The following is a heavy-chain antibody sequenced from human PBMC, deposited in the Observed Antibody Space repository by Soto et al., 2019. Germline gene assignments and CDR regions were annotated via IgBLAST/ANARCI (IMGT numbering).Heavy chain of an antibody. CDR2: IWYDGSNK. J-gene: IGHJ4*02. CDR3: AREFGPARFDY. V-gene: IGHV3-33*01. Sequence: PGGSLRLSCAASGFTFSSYGMHWVRQAPGKGLEWVAAIWYDGSNKYYADSVKGRFTISRDNSKNTLYLQMNSLRAEDTAVYYCAREFGPARFDYWGQGTLVTVSS. CDR1: GFTFSSYG. D-gene: IGHD3-10*01.